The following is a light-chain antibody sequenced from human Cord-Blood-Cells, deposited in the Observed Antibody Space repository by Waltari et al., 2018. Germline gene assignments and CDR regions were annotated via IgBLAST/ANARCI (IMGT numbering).Light chain of an antibody. CDR2: KAS. Sequence: DIQITQSLSTLSASVGDRAPITCRASQSISSWFAWYQQKPWKAPKLLIYKASSLESGVPSRISGSGSGTEFTLNISNLQPYDFATYYCQQYKSYSLWTFSQGTKVEIK. CDR1: QSISSW. CDR3: QQYKSYSLWT. J-gene: IGKJ1*01. V-gene: IGKV1-5*03.